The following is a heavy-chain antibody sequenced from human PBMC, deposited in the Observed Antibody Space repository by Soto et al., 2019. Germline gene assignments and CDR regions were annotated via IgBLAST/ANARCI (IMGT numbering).Heavy chain of an antibody. Sequence: PGGSLRLSCAASGFTVSNNYMSWVRQAPGKGLEWVSVIYSGGRTYDADSVKGRFTISRDNSKNMLYLQMNSLRVEDTAVYYCGLIRSGIEGFDHWGQGTLVTVSS. CDR1: GFTVSNNY. D-gene: IGHD3-10*01. V-gene: IGHV3-66*01. CDR3: GLIRSGIEGFDH. CDR2: IYSGGRT. J-gene: IGHJ4*02.